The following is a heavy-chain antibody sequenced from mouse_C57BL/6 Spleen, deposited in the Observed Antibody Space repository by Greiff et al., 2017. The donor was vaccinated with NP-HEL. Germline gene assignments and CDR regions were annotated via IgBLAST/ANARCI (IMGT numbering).Heavy chain of an antibody. D-gene: IGHD1-1*01. CDR1: GYSFTGYY. J-gene: IGHJ2*01. V-gene: IGHV1-42*01. CDR2: INPSTGGT. CDR3: ARSLITTVVALDY. Sequence: VQLQQSGPELVKPGASVKISCKASGYSFTGYYMNWVKQSPEKSLEWIGEINPSTGGTTYNQKFKAKATLTVDKSSSTAYMQLKSLTSEDSAVYYCARSLITTVVALDYWGQGTTLTVSS.